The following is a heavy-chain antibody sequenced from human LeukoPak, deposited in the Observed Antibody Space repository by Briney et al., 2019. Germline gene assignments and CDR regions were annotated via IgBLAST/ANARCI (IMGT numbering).Heavy chain of an antibody. CDR1: GGTFSSYA. V-gene: IGHV1-69*05. J-gene: IGHJ6*02. CDR3: ATCFGYYDFWSGYFQTRDYYYYGMDV. Sequence: GSSVKVSCKASGGTFSSYAISWVRQAPGQGPEWMGGIIPVFGSPNYAQKFQGRVTMTRDTSTSTVYMELSSLRSEGTAVYYCATCFGYYDFWSGYFQTRDYYYYGMDVWGQGTTVTVSS. D-gene: IGHD3-3*01. CDR2: IIPVFGSP.